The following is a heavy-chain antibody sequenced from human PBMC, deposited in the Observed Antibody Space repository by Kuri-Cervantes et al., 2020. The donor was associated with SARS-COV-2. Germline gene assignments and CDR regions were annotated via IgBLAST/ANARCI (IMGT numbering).Heavy chain of an antibody. CDR1: GGSISSYY. CDR2: FDYSGST. D-gene: IGHD3-9*01. V-gene: IGHV4-59*01. J-gene: IGHJ4*02. CDR3: ARAVERVTGLLDHFDS. Sequence: GSLRLSCTVSGGSISSYYWSWIRQPPGKGLEWIGYFDYSGSTNYNPSLKSRVTISVDTSKNQFSLNLRSVTPADTAVYYCARAVERVTGLLDHFDSWGQGTLVTVSS.